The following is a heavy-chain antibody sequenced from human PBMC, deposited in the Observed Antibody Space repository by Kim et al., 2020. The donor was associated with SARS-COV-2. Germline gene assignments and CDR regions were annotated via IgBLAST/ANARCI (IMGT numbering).Heavy chain of an antibody. CDR1: GYTFTSYG. V-gene: IGHV1-18*04. Sequence: ASVKVSCKASGYTFTSYGISWVRQAPGQGLEWMGWISAYNGNTNYAQKLQGRVTMTTDTSTSTAYMELRSLRSDDTAVYYCARDCCSSGGYYYYYYGMDVWGQGTTVTVSS. CDR3: ARDCCSSGGYYYYYYGMDV. J-gene: IGHJ6*02. D-gene: IGHD2-2*01. CDR2: ISAYNGNT.